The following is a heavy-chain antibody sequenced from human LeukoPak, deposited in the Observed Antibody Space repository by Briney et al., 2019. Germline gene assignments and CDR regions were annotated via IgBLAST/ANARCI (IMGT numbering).Heavy chain of an antibody. CDR1: GGSISSGDYY. CDR3: ARGVVPYYYYYYMDV. Sequence: PSETLSLICTVSGGSISSGDYYWSWIRQPPGKGLEWIGYIYYSGSTYYNPSLKSRVTISVDTSKNQFSLKLSSVTAADTAVYYCARGVVPYYYYYYMDVWGKGTTVTVSS. CDR2: IYYSGST. V-gene: IGHV4-30-4*08. D-gene: IGHD2-15*01. J-gene: IGHJ6*03.